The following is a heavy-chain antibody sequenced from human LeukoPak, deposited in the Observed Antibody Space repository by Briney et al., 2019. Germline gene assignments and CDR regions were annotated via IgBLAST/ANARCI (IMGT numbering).Heavy chain of an antibody. V-gene: IGHV3-23*01. D-gene: IGHD2-2*01. CDR3: AKDQYQLPRGWFDP. CDR2: ISDNAGAI. CDR1: GFTFSDYA. Sequence: SGGSLRLSCAASGFTFSDYAMSWVRQAPGEGLEWVSSISDNAGAIHYADSVKGRFTISRDNSKNTLYLQMNSLRAEDTAVYYCAKDQYQLPRGWFDPWGQGTLVTVSS. J-gene: IGHJ5*02.